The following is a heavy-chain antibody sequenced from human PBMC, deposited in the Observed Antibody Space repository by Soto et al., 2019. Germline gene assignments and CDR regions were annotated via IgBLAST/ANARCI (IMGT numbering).Heavy chain of an antibody. D-gene: IGHD3-22*01. J-gene: IGHJ5*02. CDR3: ARDRTDSGYYTNWLDP. Sequence: SVKVSCKASGGTLGSDAITWVRQAPGQGLEWVGRIIPIFGTTNYAQNLQGRVTISADKSTLTSYMELHSLTSDDTALYYCARDRTDSGYYTNWLDPWGQGTQVTV. CDR2: IIPIFGTT. V-gene: IGHV1-69*06. CDR1: GGTLGSDA.